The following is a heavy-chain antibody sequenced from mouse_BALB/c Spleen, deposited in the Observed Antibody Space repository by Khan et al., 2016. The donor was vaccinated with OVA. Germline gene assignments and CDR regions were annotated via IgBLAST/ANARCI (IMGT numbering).Heavy chain of an antibody. Sequence: QLEESGPGLVKPSQSLSLTCTVTGYSITSNYAWNWIRQLPGNKLEWMGYISYSGSTSYNPSLKSRISITRDTSKNQFFLQLNSVTTEDAATYYCARGNYDGYAMDYWGQGTSVTVSS. D-gene: IGHD2-4*01. CDR3: ARGNYDGYAMDY. V-gene: IGHV3-2*02. CDR2: ISYSGST. CDR1: GYSITSNYA. J-gene: IGHJ4*01.